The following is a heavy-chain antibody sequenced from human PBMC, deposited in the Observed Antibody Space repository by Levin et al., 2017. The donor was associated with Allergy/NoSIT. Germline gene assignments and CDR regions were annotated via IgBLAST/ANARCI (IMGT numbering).Heavy chain of an antibody. CDR1: DGSISSSSYY. CDR3: RAAPYDILTGYYSGGGRLDVFDI. D-gene: IGHD3-9*01. Sequence: SETLSLTCTVSDGSISSSSYYWGWIRQSPGKGLEWIGSIHYSGSTHYNPSLKSRVTISVDTSKNQFSLKLSSVTAADTAVYYCRAAPYDILTGYYSGGGRLDVFDIWGQGTMVTVSS. J-gene: IGHJ3*02. CDR2: IHYSGST. V-gene: IGHV4-39*01.